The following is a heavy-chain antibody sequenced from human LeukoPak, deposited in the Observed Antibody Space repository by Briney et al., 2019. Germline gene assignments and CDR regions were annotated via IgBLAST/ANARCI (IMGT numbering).Heavy chain of an antibody. J-gene: IGHJ4*02. V-gene: IGHV1-2*02. D-gene: IGHD3-22*01. CDR1: GYTFTGYY. Sequence: ASVKVSCKASGYTFTGYYMHWVRQAPGQGLEWMGWINPNSGGTNYAQKFQGRVTMTGDTSISTAYMELSRLRSDDTAVYYCAKEGQYYYDSSGYSVDEFDYWGQGTLVTVSS. CDR3: AKEGQYYYDSSGYSVDEFDY. CDR2: INPNSGGT.